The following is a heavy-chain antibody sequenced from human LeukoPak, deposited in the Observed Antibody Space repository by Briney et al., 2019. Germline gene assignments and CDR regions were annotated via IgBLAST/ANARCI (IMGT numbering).Heavy chain of an antibody. J-gene: IGHJ4*02. CDR1: GYTLTELS. V-gene: IGHV1-24*01. CDR3: AIVGATRKFDY. D-gene: IGHD1-26*01. Sequence: ASVNVSCTVSGYTLTELSMRWVRQAPGKGLEWMGGFDPEDGETIYAQKFQGRVTMTEDTSTDTAYIALSSLRSEDTAGYYCAIVGATRKFDYWGQGTLVTVSS. CDR2: FDPEDGET.